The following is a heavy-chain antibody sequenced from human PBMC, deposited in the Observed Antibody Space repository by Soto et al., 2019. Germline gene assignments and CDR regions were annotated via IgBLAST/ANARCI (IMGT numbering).Heavy chain of an antibody. Sequence: SLRLSCAASGFTFSSYSMNWVRQAPGKGLEWVSYISSSSSTIYYADSVKGRFTISRDNAKNSLYLQMNSLRAEDTAVYYCARAARGQLVPLGYYYYMDVWGKGTTVTVSS. CDR3: ARAARGQLVPLGYYYYMDV. D-gene: IGHD6-6*01. CDR2: ISSSSSTI. CDR1: GFTFSSYS. J-gene: IGHJ6*03. V-gene: IGHV3-48*01.